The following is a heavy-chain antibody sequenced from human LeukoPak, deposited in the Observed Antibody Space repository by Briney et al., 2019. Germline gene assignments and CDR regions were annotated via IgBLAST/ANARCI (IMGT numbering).Heavy chain of an antibody. V-gene: IGHV1-46*01. J-gene: IGHJ5*02. CDR3: ARSRSRGQWLTGT. Sequence: ASVKVSCKASGFTFTSYYMHWVRQAPGQGLEWMGIINPSGGSTSYAQKFQGRVTITADESTSTAYMELSSLRSEDTAVYYCARSRSRGQWLTGTWGQGTLVTVSS. CDR2: INPSGGST. CDR1: GFTFTSYY. D-gene: IGHD6-19*01.